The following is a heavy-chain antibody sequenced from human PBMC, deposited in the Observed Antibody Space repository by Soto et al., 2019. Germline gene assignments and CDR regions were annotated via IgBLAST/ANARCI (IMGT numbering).Heavy chain of an antibody. CDR3: ATDSCSGGNCDFDQLYGMDV. Sequence: EVQLLESGGGLVQPGGSLRLSCAASGFTFSTYAINWVRQAPGKGLEWVSAISGSGGSTYYADSVKGRFTISRANSKNTLYLQMNSLRAEDTAVYYCATDSCSGGNCDFDQLYGMDVGGQGTTVTVSS. J-gene: IGHJ6*02. D-gene: IGHD2-15*01. V-gene: IGHV3-23*01. CDR1: GFTFSTYA. CDR2: ISGSGGST.